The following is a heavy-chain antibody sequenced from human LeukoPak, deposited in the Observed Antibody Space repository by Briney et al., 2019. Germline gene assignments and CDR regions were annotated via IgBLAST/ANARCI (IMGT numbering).Heavy chain of an antibody. V-gene: IGHV4-39*01. CDR2: IYYSGSA. CDR3: ASQGSSYYDILTGYYNDDY. D-gene: IGHD3-9*01. CDR1: GGSISSSSYY. J-gene: IGHJ4*02. Sequence: SEALSLTCTVSGGSISSSSYYWGWIRQPPGKGLEWIGSIYYSGSAYYNPSLKSRVTISVDTSKNQFSLKLSSVTAADTAVYYCASQGSSYYDILTGYYNDDYWGQGTLVTVSP.